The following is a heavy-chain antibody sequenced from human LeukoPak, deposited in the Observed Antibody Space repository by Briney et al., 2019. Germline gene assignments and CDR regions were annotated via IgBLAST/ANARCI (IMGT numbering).Heavy chain of an antibody. CDR1: GGTFSSYA. V-gene: IGHV1-69*13. D-gene: IGHD6-13*01. CDR3: ALGSSWYLDRYYFDY. J-gene: IGHJ4*02. CDR2: IIPIFGTA. Sequence: ASVKVSCKASGGTFSSYAISWVRQAPGQGLEWMGGIIPIFGTANYAQKFQGRVTITADESTSTAYMELSSLRSEDTAVYYCALGSSWYLDRYYFDYWGQGTLVTVSS.